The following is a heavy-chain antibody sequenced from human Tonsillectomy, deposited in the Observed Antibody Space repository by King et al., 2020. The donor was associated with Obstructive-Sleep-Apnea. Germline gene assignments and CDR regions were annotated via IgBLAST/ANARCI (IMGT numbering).Heavy chain of an antibody. CDR3: ARGTSLAVAGSLTY. D-gene: IGHD6-19*01. CDR2: ISSSSNYI. Sequence: VQLVESGGGLVKPGGSLRLSCAASGFTFRSYDMNWVRQAPGKGLEWVSSISSSSNYIYYADSVKGRFTISRDNAKNSLYLQMISLRAEDTAVYYCARGTSLAVAGSLTYWVQGTLVTVSS. J-gene: IGHJ4*02. CDR1: GFTFRSYD. V-gene: IGHV3-21*01.